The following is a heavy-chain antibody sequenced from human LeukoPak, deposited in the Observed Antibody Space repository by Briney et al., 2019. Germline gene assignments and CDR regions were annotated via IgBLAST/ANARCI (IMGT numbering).Heavy chain of an antibody. D-gene: IGHD6-13*01. CDR1: GFTFSSYS. V-gene: IGHV3-23*01. Sequence: GGSLRLSCAASGFTFSSYSMNWVRQAPARGLEWVSSLRGDGETFYADSVKGRFTISRDNSKNTLYLQMNSLRAEDTAVYYCAKDGVRQQLVVYFDYWGQGTLVTVSS. CDR2: LRGDGET. J-gene: IGHJ4*02. CDR3: AKDGVRQQLVVYFDY.